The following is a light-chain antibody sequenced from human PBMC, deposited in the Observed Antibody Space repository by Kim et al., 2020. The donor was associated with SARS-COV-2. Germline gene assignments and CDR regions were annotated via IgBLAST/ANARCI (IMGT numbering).Light chain of an antibody. Sequence: ASVGDSVTITCRACQDITNSLAWYQQKPGKVPKVLIYAASTLQSGVPSRFSGSGSGTEFTLTISSLQTEDVATYYCQKYNSAPWTFGPGTKVDIK. J-gene: IGKJ1*01. CDR1: QDITNS. CDR2: AAS. V-gene: IGKV1-27*01. CDR3: QKYNSAPWT.